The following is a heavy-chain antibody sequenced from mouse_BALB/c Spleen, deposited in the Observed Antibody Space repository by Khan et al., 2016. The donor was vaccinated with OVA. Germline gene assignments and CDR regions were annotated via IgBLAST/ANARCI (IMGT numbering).Heavy chain of an antibody. Sequence: QVQLKESGPGLVAPSQSLSIRCTVSGLSLTNYGVSWVRQPPGKGLEWLGVIWGDGSTNYPSVLKSRLTINKDNSKRHVFVKLNSLQPDDTATYFCAIIYYGNDWFAYWGQGTLITVSA. CDR2: IWGDGST. CDR1: GLSLTNYG. V-gene: IGHV2-3*01. D-gene: IGHD2-1*01. CDR3: AIIYYGNDWFAY. J-gene: IGHJ3*01.